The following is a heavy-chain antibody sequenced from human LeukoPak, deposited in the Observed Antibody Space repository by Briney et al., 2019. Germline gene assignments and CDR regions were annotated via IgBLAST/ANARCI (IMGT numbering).Heavy chain of an antibody. J-gene: IGHJ4*02. CDR2: IRSKGYNGTT. D-gene: IGHD3-10*01. V-gene: IGHV3-49*04. Sequence: GGSLRLSCTASGFTFGDYAVRWVRQAPGRGLEWVGFIRSKGYNGTTGYAASVEGRLTIPRDDSTRFGYVQMNSLKNEDTAVYYCTRDPLHYYGSGSYYHFDYWGQGTLVTVSS. CDR3: TRDPLHYYGSGSYYHFDY. CDR1: GFTFGDYA.